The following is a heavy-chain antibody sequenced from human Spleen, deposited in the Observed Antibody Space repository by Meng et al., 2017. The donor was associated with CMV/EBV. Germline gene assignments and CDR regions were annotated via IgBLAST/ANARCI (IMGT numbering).Heavy chain of an antibody. CDR2: ISAHNGNT. D-gene: IGHD3-3*01. CDR3: ARDRSLRFLEWLSSGMDV. V-gene: IGHV1-18*01. Sequence: ASVKVSCKASGYTFTNYGISWVRQAPGQGLEWMGWISAHNGNTDYAQKLQGRVTMTTDTSTSTAYMELRSLRSDDTAVYYCARDRSLRFLEWLSSGMDVWGQGTTVTVSS. J-gene: IGHJ6*02. CDR1: GYTFTNYG.